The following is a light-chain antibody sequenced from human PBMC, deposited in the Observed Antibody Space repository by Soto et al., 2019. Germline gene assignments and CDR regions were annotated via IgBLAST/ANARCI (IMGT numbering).Light chain of an antibody. CDR1: QSVNKAY. CDR3: QHSGDFRST. V-gene: IGKV3-20*01. J-gene: IGKJ1*01. Sequence: IVLTHSPCTLLLYPFYRATLSCISSQSVNKAYLVWYQVKPGQAPRRLIYGASSRATGIPDRFSGRGFGTDFTLTISRLEPEDFAVYYCQHSGDFRSTFGQGTKVDI. CDR2: GAS.